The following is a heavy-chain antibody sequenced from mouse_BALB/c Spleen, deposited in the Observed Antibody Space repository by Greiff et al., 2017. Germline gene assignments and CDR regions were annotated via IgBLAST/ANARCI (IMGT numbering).Heavy chain of an antibody. V-gene: IGHV3-6*02. CDR1: GYSITSGYY. D-gene: IGHD3-3*01. CDR3: ARVTATEYYYFDF. CDR2: ISYDGSN. Sequence: ESGPGLVKPSQSLSLTCSVTGYSITSGYYWNWIRQFPGNKLEWMGYISYDGSNNYNPSLKNRISITRDTSKNQFFLKLNSVTTEDTATYYCARVTATEYYYFDFWGAGTTVTVSS. J-gene: IGHJ1*01.